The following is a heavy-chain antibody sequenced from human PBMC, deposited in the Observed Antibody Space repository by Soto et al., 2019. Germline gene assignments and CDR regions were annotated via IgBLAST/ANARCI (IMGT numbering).Heavy chain of an antibody. J-gene: IGHJ4*02. Sequence: SLRLSCAASGFTFSSYAMSWVRQAPGKGLEWVSAISGSGGSTYYADSVKGRFTISRDNSKNTLYLQMNSLRADDTAVYYCAKWDPDYAGNSDAGDYGGQGTLVTVSS. V-gene: IGHV3-23*01. CDR3: AKWDPDYAGNSDAGDY. CDR1: GFTFSSYA. D-gene: IGHD4-17*01. CDR2: ISGSGGST.